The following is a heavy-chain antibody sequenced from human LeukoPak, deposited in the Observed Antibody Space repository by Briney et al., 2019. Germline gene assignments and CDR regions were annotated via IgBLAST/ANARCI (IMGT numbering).Heavy chain of an antibody. Sequence: GASVKVSCKASGYTFTGYYMHWVRQAPGQGLEWMGWINPASGGTDYAQNFQGRVTMTRDTSISTAYMELSRLRSDDTAVYYCARPPQRAAAGLFDVFDIWGQGTMVTVSS. J-gene: IGHJ3*02. V-gene: IGHV1-2*02. CDR1: GYTFTGYY. CDR2: INPASGGT. D-gene: IGHD6-13*01. CDR3: ARPPQRAAAGLFDVFDI.